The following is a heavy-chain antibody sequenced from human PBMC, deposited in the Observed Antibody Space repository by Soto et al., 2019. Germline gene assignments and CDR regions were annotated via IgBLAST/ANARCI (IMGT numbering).Heavy chain of an antibody. Sequence: PSETLSLTCAVSGGSISSGGYSWSWIRQPPGKGLEWIGYIYYSGSTNYNPSLKSRVTISVDTSKNQFSLKLSSVTAADTAVYYCSRIEKYYDILTGYYNDWFDPWGQGTLVTVSS. CDR1: GGSISSGGYS. J-gene: IGHJ5*02. D-gene: IGHD3-9*01. CDR2: IYYSGST. CDR3: SRIEKYYDILTGYYNDWFDP. V-gene: IGHV4-61*08.